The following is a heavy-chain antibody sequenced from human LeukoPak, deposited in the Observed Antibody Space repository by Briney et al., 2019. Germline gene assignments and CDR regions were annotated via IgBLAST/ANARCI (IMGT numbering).Heavy chain of an antibody. CDR3: ARSTMGFGGVIAARAGLDY. CDR2: INPNSGGT. J-gene: IGHJ4*02. V-gene: IGHV1-2*02. Sequence: ASVKVSCKASGYTFTGYYMHWVRQAPGQGLEWMGWINPNSGGTNYAQKFQGRVTMTRDTPISTAYMELSRLRSDDTAVYYCARSTMGFGGVIAARAGLDYWGQGTLVTVSS. CDR1: GYTFTGYY. D-gene: IGHD3-16*02.